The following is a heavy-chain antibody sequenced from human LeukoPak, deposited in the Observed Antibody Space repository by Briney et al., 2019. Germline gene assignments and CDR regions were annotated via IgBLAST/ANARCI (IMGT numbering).Heavy chain of an antibody. Sequence: SETLSLTCAVSGGSISSSNWWSWVRQPPGKGLEWIGEIYHSGSTNYNPSLKSRVTISVDKSKNQFSLKLSSVTAADTAVYYCARDNWNYGSSMDVWGQGTTVTVSS. CDR2: IYHSGST. CDR3: ARDNWNYGSSMDV. V-gene: IGHV4-4*02. J-gene: IGHJ6*02. CDR1: GGSISSSNW. D-gene: IGHD1-7*01.